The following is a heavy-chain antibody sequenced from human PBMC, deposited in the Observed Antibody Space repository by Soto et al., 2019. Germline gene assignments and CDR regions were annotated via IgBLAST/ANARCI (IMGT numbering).Heavy chain of an antibody. V-gene: IGHV1-3*05. D-gene: IGHD2-21*02. CDR2: INAGNGNT. CDR3: ARSIVVVTALDY. Sequence: QVQLVQSGAEEKKPGASVKVSCKASGYTFTSYAMHWVRQAPGQRLEWIGWINAGNGNTKYSQKFQGRVTITRDTSAITAYMDLSSLRSEDTAVYFCARSIVVVTALDYWGQGPLVTVSS. CDR1: GYTFTSYA. J-gene: IGHJ4*02.